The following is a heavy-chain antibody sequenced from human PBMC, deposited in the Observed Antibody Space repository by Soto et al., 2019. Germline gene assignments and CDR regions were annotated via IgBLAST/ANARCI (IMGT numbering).Heavy chain of an antibody. Sequence: SETLSLTCAVYGGSFSGYYWSWIRQPPGKGLEWIGEINHSESTNYNPSLTSRVTISVDTSKNQFSLKLGSVTAADTALYYCARERAITATGTRQVDNWGQGTLVTVSS. V-gene: IGHV4-34*01. CDR1: GGSFSGYY. J-gene: IGHJ4*02. D-gene: IGHD6-13*01. CDR2: INHSEST. CDR3: ARERAITATGTRQVDN.